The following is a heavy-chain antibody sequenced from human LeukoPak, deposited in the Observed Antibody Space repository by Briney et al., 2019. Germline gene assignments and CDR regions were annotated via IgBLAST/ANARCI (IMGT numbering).Heavy chain of an antibody. Sequence: SETLSLTCAVYGGSFSGYYWSWIRQPPGKGLEWTGEINHSGSTNYNPSLKSRVTISVDTSKNQFSLKLSSVTAADTAVYYCARGGWDRAFDIWGQGTMVTVSS. J-gene: IGHJ3*02. V-gene: IGHV4-34*01. CDR3: ARGGWDRAFDI. CDR1: GGSFSGYY. D-gene: IGHD6-19*01. CDR2: INHSGST.